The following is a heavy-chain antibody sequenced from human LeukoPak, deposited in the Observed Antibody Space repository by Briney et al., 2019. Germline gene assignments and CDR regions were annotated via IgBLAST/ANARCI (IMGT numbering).Heavy chain of an antibody. V-gene: IGHV4-39*07. CDR3: ARSTVAAAVWFDP. D-gene: IGHD6-13*01. Sequence: SETLSLTCTVSGGSISSSSYYWGWIRQPPGKGLEWIGSIYYSGSTYYNPSLKSRVTISVDTSKNQFSLKLTSVTAADTAVYYCARSTVAAAVWFDPWGQGTLVTVSS. CDR1: GGSISSSSYY. CDR2: IYYSGST. J-gene: IGHJ5*02.